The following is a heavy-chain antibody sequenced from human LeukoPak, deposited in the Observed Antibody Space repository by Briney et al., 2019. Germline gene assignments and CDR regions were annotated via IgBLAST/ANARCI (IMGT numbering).Heavy chain of an antibody. D-gene: IGHD3-22*01. CDR3: ARGRKTKRPGREGSTVTVVAIPKYYFDD. CDR1: GYTFTSYD. V-gene: IGHV1-8*01. Sequence: ASVKVSCKASGYTFTSYDINWVRQATGQGLEWMGRMNPNSGNTSYAQKFQGRVTMTTNTSTSTAYMEMSSLRSEDTAVYYCARGRKTKRPGREGSTVTVVAIPKYYFDDWGQGTLVTVSS. CDR2: MNPNSGNT. J-gene: IGHJ4*02.